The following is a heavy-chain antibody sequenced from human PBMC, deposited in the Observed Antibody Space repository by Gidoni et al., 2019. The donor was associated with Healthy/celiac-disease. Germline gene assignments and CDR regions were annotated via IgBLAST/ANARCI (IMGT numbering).Heavy chain of an antibody. CDR1: GYSFTSYW. V-gene: IGHV5-51*01. J-gene: IGHJ6*02. D-gene: IGHD6-19*01. Sequence: EVQLVQSGAEVKKPGESLKISCQGSGYSFTSYWIGWVRQMPGKGLEWMGIIYPGDSDTRYSPSVQGQVTISAEKSISTAYLQWSSLKASDTAMYYCARSVDPAGAGYYGMDVWGQGTTVTVSS. CDR3: ARSVDPAGAGYYGMDV. CDR2: IYPGDSDT.